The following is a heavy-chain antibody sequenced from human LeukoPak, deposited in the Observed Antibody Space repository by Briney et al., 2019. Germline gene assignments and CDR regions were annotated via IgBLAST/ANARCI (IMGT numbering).Heavy chain of an antibody. CDR2: IDYSGST. D-gene: IGHD3-16*01. V-gene: IGHV4-59*01. CDR3: ARDRALGSGKYYFDY. Sequence: SETLSLTCTVSGGSISSYYWSWIRLPPGKGLEWIGYIDYSGSTNYNPSLKSRVTISLDTSKNQFSLKLSSVTAADTAVYFCARDRALGSGKYYFDYWGQGTLVTVSS. CDR1: GGSISSYY. J-gene: IGHJ4*02.